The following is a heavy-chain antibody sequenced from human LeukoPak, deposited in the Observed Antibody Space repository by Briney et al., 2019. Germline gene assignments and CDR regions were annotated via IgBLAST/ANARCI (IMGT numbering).Heavy chain of an antibody. CDR3: ARVINSYYYYGLDV. CDR1: GFTVSNNY. CDR2: LYGGGST. J-gene: IGHJ6*02. V-gene: IGHV3-66*01. Sequence: TGGSLRLSCAASGFTVSNNYMGWVRQAPGKGLEWVSSLYGGGSTYYADSVKGRFTISRDHSKNTLYLQMNSLTAEDTAVYYCARVINSYYYYGLDVWGQGTTVTVSS. D-gene: IGHD3-22*01.